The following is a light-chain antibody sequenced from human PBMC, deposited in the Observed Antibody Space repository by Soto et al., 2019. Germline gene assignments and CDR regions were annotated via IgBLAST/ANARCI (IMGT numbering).Light chain of an antibody. J-gene: IGLJ2*01. CDR1: DIGSKH. Sequence: SYELTQPPSVSVAPGKTARVTCGGNDIGSKHVHWYQQKPGQAPVLVIYYDSDRPSGIPERFSGSKSGNTATLTISRVEAGDEADYYCQVWDSTTDHVVFGGGTQLTVL. CDR2: YDS. CDR3: QVWDSTTDHVV. V-gene: IGLV3-21*04.